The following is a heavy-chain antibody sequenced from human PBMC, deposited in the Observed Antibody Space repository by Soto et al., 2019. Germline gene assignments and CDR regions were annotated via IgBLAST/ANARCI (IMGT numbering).Heavy chain of an antibody. V-gene: IGHV3-33*01. J-gene: IGHJ4*02. CDR3: ARDHYDSSGCIDY. CDR1: GFTFSSYG. D-gene: IGHD3-22*01. Sequence: GGSLRLSCAASGFTFSSYGIHWVRQAPGKGLEWVGVIWYDGSNKYYADSVKGRFTISRDNSKNTLYLQMNSLRAEDTAVYYCARDHYDSSGCIDYWGQGTLVTVSS. CDR2: IWYDGSNK.